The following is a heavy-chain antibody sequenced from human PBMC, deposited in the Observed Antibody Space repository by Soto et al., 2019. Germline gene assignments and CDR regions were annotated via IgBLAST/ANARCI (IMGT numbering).Heavy chain of an antibody. V-gene: IGHV1-18*01. CDR3: ARDYDIWGEDWFDP. J-gene: IGHJ5*02. Sequence: QVQLVQSGGEMKKPGASVKVSCKASGYTFTNFGISWVRRAPGQGPEWVGWISAYNDERNYAQKFRGRVIMTTDTSTSTAYMELRTLTSDETAVYYCARDYDIWGEDWFDPWGQGTLVTVSS. CDR1: GYTFTNFG. CDR2: ISAYNDER. D-gene: IGHD3-9*01.